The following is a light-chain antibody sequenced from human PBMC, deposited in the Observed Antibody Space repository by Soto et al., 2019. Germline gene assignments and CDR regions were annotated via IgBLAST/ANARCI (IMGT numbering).Light chain of an antibody. Sequence: DIQMTQSPSTLSASVGDRVTITCRASQSISSWLAWYQQKPGKAPKVLIYKASSLQSGVPSRFSGSGSGTEFILTISSLQPDDFATYYCQQYNNYPRAFGQGTKVEIK. V-gene: IGKV1-5*03. J-gene: IGKJ1*01. CDR1: QSISSW. CDR3: QQYNNYPRA. CDR2: KAS.